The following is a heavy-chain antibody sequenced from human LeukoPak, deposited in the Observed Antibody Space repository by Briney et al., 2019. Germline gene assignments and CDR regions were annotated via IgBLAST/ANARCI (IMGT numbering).Heavy chain of an antibody. J-gene: IGHJ4*02. V-gene: IGHV3-21*01. CDR2: ISSTSSYI. CDR3: ARGRILTGHYSFFDY. Sequence: PGGSLRLSCAASGFNFSTYNMNWVRQAPGKGLEWVSSISSTSSYIYYADSLKGRFTISRDNAKNSLYLQMNSLRAEDTAVYYCARGRILTGHYSFFDYWGQGTLVTVSS. CDR1: GFNFSTYN. D-gene: IGHD3-9*01.